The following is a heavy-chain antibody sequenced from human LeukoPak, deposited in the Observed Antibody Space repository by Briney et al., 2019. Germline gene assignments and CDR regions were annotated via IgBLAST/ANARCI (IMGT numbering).Heavy chain of an antibody. CDR3: ARVGGNKQLKYYYYYMDV. V-gene: IGHV4-59*08. J-gene: IGHJ6*03. D-gene: IGHD6-6*01. CDR2: IYYSGRT. Sequence: SETLSLTCTVSGGSISSYYWSWIRQPPGKGLEWIGYIYYSGRTNYNPSLKSRVTISVDTSKNQFSLKLSSVTAADTAVYYCARVGGNKQLKYYYYYMDVWGKGTTVTVSS. CDR1: GGSISSYY.